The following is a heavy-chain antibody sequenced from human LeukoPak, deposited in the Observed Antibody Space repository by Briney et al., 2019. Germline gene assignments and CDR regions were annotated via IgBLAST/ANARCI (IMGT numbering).Heavy chain of an antibody. CDR3: ARDSGNYPPYYYGMDV. V-gene: IGHV3-23*01. D-gene: IGHD4-11*01. Sequence: GGSLRLSCAASGFTFSNYAMSWVRQAPGKGLEWVSALSGSGGSAYYADSVKGRFTISRDNSKNTLYLQMNSLRAEDTAVYYCARDSGNYPPYYYGMDVWGQGTTVTVSS. CDR2: LSGSGGSA. CDR1: GFTFSNYA. J-gene: IGHJ6*02.